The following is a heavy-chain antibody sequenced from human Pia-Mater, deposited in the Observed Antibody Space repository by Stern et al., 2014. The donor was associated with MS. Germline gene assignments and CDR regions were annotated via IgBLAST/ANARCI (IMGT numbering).Heavy chain of an antibody. D-gene: IGHD2-21*01. V-gene: IGHV7-4-1*01. CDR1: GYDFRRYA. CDR2: INPAPGDP. Sequence: VQLVESGAEWKKPGASVKVSCKASGYDFRRYAMNWVRQAPGQGLEWMGWINPAPGDPLYAQGFEGRFVFSLDTSVRTAYLQIVSLRTEDTAIYYCSSRGAGEFGVSPTGSWGQGTLVTVSS. J-gene: IGHJ5*02. CDR3: SSRGAGEFGVSPTGS.